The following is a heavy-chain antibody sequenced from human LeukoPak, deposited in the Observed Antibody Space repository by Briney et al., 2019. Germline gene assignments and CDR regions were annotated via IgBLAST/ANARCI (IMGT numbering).Heavy chain of an antibody. D-gene: IGHD3-10*01. CDR3: VRQRGSSGTINHFDP. CDR2: IYPDDSDS. V-gene: IGHV5-51*01. CDR1: GYSFTNYW. Sequence: GESLKISCVTSGYSFTNYWTGWVRQMHETGLEWVGAIYPDDSDSRYSPSFQGQVVISADRSIRTAYLQWNSLKTSDTAMYYCVRQRGSSGTINHFDPWGQGALVTVSS. J-gene: IGHJ5*02.